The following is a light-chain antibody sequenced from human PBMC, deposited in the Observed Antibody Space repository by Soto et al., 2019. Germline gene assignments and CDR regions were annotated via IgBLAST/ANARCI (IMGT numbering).Light chain of an antibody. CDR1: QSISRY. Sequence: IGLTQSPGTLSLSPGGRTTLSCRASQSISRYLAWYQQKAGQAPRLLIYGASTRATGIPDRFSGSGFGTDFTLTISRLEPEDFAVYYCQQYGNSLWTFGQGTKVDIK. J-gene: IGKJ1*01. V-gene: IGKV3-20*01. CDR3: QQYGNSLWT. CDR2: GAS.